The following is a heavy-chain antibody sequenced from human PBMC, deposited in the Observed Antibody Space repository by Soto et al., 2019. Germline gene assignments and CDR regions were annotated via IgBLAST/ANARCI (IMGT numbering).Heavy chain of an antibody. CDR1: GFTFSSYA. CDR2: ISYDGSNK. CDR3: AKDLDIVATIHHFDY. J-gene: IGHJ4*02. Sequence: GGSLRLSCAASGFTFSSYAMHWVRQAPGKGLEWVAVISYDGSNKYYADSVKGRFTISRDNSKNTLYLQMNSLRAEDTAVYYCAKDLDIVATIHHFDYWGQGTLVTVSS. V-gene: IGHV3-30-3*01. D-gene: IGHD5-12*01.